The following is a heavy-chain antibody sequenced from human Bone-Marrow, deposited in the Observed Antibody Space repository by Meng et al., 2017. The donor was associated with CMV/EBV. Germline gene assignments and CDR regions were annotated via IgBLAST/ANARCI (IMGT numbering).Heavy chain of an antibody. CDR3: ARDPNSWYNYFDY. Sequence: GGSLRLSCAASGFTFSRHAIHWVRQAPGKGLEWVAVISHGGDTQFTDSVKGRFTISRDNSRNTVFLQMNSLRPEDTAVYYCARDPNSWYNYFDYWGQGTLVTVS. J-gene: IGHJ4*02. CDR2: ISHGGDTQ. CDR1: GFTFSRHA. D-gene: IGHD6-13*01. V-gene: IGHV3-30*04.